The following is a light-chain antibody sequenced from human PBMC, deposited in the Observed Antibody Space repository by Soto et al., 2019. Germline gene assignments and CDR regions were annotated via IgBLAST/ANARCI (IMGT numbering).Light chain of an antibody. Sequence: QSVLAQPASVSGSPGQSITISCAGTNRDVGGYNYVSWYHQYPGKAPKLIIYEVTYRPSGVSNRFSGSKSGNTASLTISGLQAEDEADYYCSSYSSSSALDVIFGGGTKLTVL. CDR1: NRDVGGYNY. J-gene: IGLJ2*01. CDR3: SSYSSSSALDVI. V-gene: IGLV2-14*01. CDR2: EVT.